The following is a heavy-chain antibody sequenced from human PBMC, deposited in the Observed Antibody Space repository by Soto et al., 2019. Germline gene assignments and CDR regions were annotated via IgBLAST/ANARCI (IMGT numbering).Heavy chain of an antibody. J-gene: IGHJ6*02. CDR1: GFTVSSNY. CDR3: ARAELDYYYYGMDV. CDR2: IYSGGST. Sequence: PGGSLRLSCAASGFTVSSNYMSWVRQAPGKGLEWVSVIYSGGSTYYADSVKGRFTISRDNSKNTLYLQMNSLRAEDTAVYYCARAELDYYYYGMDVWGQGTTVTVSS. V-gene: IGHV3-53*01. D-gene: IGHD6-13*01.